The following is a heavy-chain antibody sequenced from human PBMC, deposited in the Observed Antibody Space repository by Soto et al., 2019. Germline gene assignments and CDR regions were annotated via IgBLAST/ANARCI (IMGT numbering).Heavy chain of an antibody. D-gene: IGHD3-10*01. Sequence: EVQLLESGGGLVQPGGSLRLSCAASGFTFSSYAMSWVRQAPGRGLEWVSTISGSGGNTYYADSVKGRFTISRDNSKTTLYLQMNSLRAEDTAVYYCAKVRASYYYGSGSYGVWGQGTLVTVSS. CDR2: ISGSGGNT. CDR3: AKVRASYYYGSGSYGV. J-gene: IGHJ4*02. V-gene: IGHV3-23*01. CDR1: GFTFSSYA.